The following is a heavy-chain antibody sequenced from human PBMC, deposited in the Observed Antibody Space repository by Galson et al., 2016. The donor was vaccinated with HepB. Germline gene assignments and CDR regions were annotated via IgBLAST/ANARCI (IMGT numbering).Heavy chain of an antibody. J-gene: IGHJ6*02. CDR1: GLTFSSTA. CDR2: ISHDGNNK. Sequence: SLRLSCAASGLTFSSTAMHWVRQAPGKGLEWVAVISHDGNNKYYADSVKGRFNISRDNSKNTLYLQMNSLRAEDTAVYYCAREGCSSNSCPEPYYYYGMDVWGQGTTVTVSS. V-gene: IGHV3-30*04. D-gene: IGHD2-2*01. CDR3: AREGCSSNSCPEPYYYYGMDV.